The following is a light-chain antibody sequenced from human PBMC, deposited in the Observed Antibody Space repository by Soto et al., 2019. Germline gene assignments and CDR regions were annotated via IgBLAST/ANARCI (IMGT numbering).Light chain of an antibody. Sequence: EIVLTQSPGTLSLSPGERATLSCRASQSVSSNYLAWYQQKPGQAPRLLISGASSRATGIPDRFGGSGSGTDFTLIISRLEHEALAVYYCQQYGSSPQVTGGQGTRLEI. CDR1: QSVSSNY. CDR2: GAS. J-gene: IGKJ5*01. CDR3: QQYGSSPQVT. V-gene: IGKV3-20*01.